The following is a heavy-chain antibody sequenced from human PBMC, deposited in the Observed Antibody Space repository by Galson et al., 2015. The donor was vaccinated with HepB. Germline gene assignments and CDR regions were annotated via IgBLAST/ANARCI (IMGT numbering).Heavy chain of an antibody. CDR2: IYPGDSDT. CDR3: ARWFGEPQRSPPIDY. V-gene: IGHV5-51*01. D-gene: IGHD3-10*01. Sequence: QSGAEVKKPGESLKISCKGSGYSFTSYWIGWVRQMPGKGLEWMGIIYPGDSDTRYSPSFQGQVTISADKSISTAYLQWSSLKASDTAMYYCARWFGEPQRSPPIDYWGQGTLVTVSS. J-gene: IGHJ4*02. CDR1: GYSFTSYW.